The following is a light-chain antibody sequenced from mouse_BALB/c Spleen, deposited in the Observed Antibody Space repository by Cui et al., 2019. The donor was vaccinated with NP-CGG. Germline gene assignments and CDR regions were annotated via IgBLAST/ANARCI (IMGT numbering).Light chain of an antibody. CDR2: GTN. V-gene: IGLV1*01. CDR3: ALWYSNHWV. Sequence: QAVVTQESALTTSPGETVTLPCRSSTGAVTTSNYANWVQERPDHLFTGLIGGTNNRAPSVPARFSGSLIGDKAVLTITGAQTEDEAIYFCALWYSNHWVFGGGTKLTVL. CDR1: TGAVTTSNY. J-gene: IGLJ1*01.